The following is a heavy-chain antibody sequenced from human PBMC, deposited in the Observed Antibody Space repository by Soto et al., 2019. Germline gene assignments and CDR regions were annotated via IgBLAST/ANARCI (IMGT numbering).Heavy chain of an antibody. J-gene: IGHJ6*02. Sequence: TVSGGSISSGGYYWSWIRQHPGKGLEWIGYIYYSGSTYYNPSLKSRVTISVDTSKNQFSLKLSSVTAADTAVYYCAREDYDILTGYYYGMDVWGQGTTVTVSS. CDR2: IYYSGST. CDR1: GGSISSGGYY. V-gene: IGHV4-31*03. CDR3: AREDYDILTGYYYGMDV. D-gene: IGHD3-9*01.